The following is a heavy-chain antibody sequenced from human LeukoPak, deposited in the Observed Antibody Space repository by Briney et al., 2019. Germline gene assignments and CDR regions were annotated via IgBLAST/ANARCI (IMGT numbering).Heavy chain of an antibody. Sequence: ASVKVSCKTSGYNFLAHYIHWVGQAPGQGLEWMGWINSNTGASMTAQKFQGGVSMTRDTATSTAYLEVGRLTAEDTAVCARDLYGSLSYGLGTWGQGTLVTVSS. D-gene: IGHD3-16*01. CDR1: GYNFLAHY. V-gene: IGHV1-2*02. CDR2: INSNTGAS. CDR3: DLYGSLSYGLGT. J-gene: IGHJ5*02.